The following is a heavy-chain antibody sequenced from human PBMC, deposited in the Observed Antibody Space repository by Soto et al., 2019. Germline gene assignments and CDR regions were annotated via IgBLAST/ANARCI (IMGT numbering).Heavy chain of an antibody. CDR3: AKDLGSYGDIGGMDV. Sequence: GGSLRLSCAASGFTFSSYAMSWVRQAPGKGLEWVSAISGSGGSTYYADSVKGRFTISRDNSKNTLYLQMNSLRAEDTAVYYCAKDLGSYGDIGGMDVWGQGTTVTVSS. D-gene: IGHD4-17*01. CDR1: GFTFSSYA. J-gene: IGHJ6*02. V-gene: IGHV3-23*01. CDR2: ISGSGGST.